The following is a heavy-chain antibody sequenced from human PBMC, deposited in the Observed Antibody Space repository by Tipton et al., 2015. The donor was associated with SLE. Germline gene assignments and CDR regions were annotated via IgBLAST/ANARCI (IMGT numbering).Heavy chain of an antibody. CDR1: GGSISSGSYY. CDR2: IYTSGST. CDR3: ASDRPSDY. J-gene: IGHJ4*02. V-gene: IGHV4-61*02. Sequence: TLSLTCTVSGGSISSGSYYWSWIRQPAGKGLEWIGRIYTSGSTNYNPSLKSRVTISVDTSKNQFSLKLSSVTAADTAVYYCASDRPSDYWGQGTLVTVSS.